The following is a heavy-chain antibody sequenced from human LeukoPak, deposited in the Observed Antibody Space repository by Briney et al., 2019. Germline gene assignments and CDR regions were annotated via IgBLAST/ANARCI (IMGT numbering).Heavy chain of an antibody. CDR2: IRSKAYGGTT. CDR1: GFTFGDYA. D-gene: IGHD1-26*01. V-gene: IGHV3-49*04. J-gene: IGHJ4*02. Sequence: GGSLRLSCTASGFTFGDYAMSWVRQAPGKGLEWVGFIRSKAYGGTTEYAASVKGRFTISRDDSKGIAYLQMNSLKTEDTAVYYCTREDGPSGLYSGSKGYDYWGQGTLVTVSS. CDR3: TREDGPSGLYSGSKGYDY.